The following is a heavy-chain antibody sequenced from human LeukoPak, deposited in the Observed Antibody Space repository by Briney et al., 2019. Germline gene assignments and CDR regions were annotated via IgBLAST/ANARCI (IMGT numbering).Heavy chain of an antibody. D-gene: IGHD3-22*01. V-gene: IGHV3-21*01. CDR3: ARGPPSGYYYFNY. CDR2: ISSSSSYI. CDR1: GFTFSSYS. J-gene: IGHJ4*02. Sequence: GGSLRLSCAASGFTFSSYSMNWVRQAPGKGLEWVSSISSSSSYIYYADSVKGRFTISRDNAKNSLLLQMDSLRADDTAVYYCARGPPSGYYYFNYWGQGTLVTVSS.